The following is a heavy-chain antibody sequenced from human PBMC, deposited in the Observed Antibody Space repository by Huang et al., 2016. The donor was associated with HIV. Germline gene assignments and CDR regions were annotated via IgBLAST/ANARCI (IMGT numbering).Heavy chain of an antibody. J-gene: IGHJ4*02. CDR2: SDNRCYTT. CDR3: EGGGY. Sequence: EVHLVESGGGLVQPGGSLRLSCAASGFTFSIYSMNWSRQAPGKGLECGSKSDNRCYTTDYADSGKGRFIISRDNAKNSLYLQMSSLNVDDTAVYYCEGGGYWGQGTPITVSS. V-gene: IGHV3-48*01. D-gene: IGHD3-16*01. CDR1: GFTFSIYS.